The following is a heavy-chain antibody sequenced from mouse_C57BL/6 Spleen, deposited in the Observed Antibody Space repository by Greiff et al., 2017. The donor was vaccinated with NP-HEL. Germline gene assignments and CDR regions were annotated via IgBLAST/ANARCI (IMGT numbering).Heavy chain of an antibody. CDR2: INPSNGGT. Sequence: QVQLQQPGTELVKPGASVKLSCKASGYTFTSYWMHWVKQRPGQGLEWIGNINPSNGGTNYNEKFKSKATLTVDKSSSTAYMQLSSLTSEDSAVYYCARWPLYYGSSPRYFDVWGTGTTVTVSS. CDR3: ARWPLYYGSSPRYFDV. CDR1: GYTFTSYW. V-gene: IGHV1-53*01. J-gene: IGHJ1*03. D-gene: IGHD1-1*01.